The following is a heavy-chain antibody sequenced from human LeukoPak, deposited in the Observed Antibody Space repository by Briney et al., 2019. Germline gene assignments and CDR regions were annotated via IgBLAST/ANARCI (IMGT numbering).Heavy chain of an antibody. CDR3: ARESPYNWFDL. V-gene: IGHV1-69*13. CDR1: GGTFSIYA. Sequence: AASVTVSFTASGGTFSIYAISWVRQAPGQGLEWMGGIIPIFGTANYAQKFQGRVTITADESTSTAYMELSSLRSEDTAVYYCARESPYNWFDLWGQGTLVTVSS. CDR2: IIPIFGTA. J-gene: IGHJ5*02.